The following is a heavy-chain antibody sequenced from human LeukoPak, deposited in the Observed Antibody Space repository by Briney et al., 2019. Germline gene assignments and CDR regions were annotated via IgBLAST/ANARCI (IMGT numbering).Heavy chain of an antibody. CDR1: GGTFSSYA. CDR2: IIPIFGTA. D-gene: IGHD2-15*01. V-gene: IGHV1-69*06. CDR3: ATGPPTHCSGGSCLLTAPSYYYYGMDV. J-gene: IGHJ6*02. Sequence: ASVKVSCKASGGTFSSYAISWVRQAPGQGLEWMGGIIPIFGTAIYAQKFQGRVTMTEDTSTDTAYMELSSLRSEDTAVYYCATGPPTHCSGGSCLLTAPSYYYYGMDVWGQGTTVTVSS.